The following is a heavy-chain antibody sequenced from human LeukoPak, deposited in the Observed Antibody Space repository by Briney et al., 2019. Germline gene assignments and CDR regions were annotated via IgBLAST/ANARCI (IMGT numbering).Heavy chain of an antibody. D-gene: IGHD5-18*01. J-gene: IGHJ5*02. CDR2: IYYSGST. Sequence: SETLSLTCTVSGGSISSGGYYWSWIRQHPGKGLEWIGYIYYSGSTYYNPSLKSRVTISVDTSKNQLSLKLSSVTAADTAVYYCARDTAMANNWFDPWGQGTLVTVSS. CDR1: GGSISSGGYY. V-gene: IGHV4-31*03. CDR3: ARDTAMANNWFDP.